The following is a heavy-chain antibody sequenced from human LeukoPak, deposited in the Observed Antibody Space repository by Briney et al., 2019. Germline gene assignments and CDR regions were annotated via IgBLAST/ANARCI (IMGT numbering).Heavy chain of an antibody. Sequence: GGSLRLSCAASGFTFSSYGMHWVRQAPGKGLEWVAVISYDGSNKYYADSVKGRFTISRDNSKNALYLQMNSLRAEDTAVYYCANMVVAAQFDYWGQGTLVTVSS. CDR2: ISYDGSNK. J-gene: IGHJ4*02. D-gene: IGHD2-15*01. CDR3: ANMVVAAQFDY. V-gene: IGHV3-30*18. CDR1: GFTFSSYG.